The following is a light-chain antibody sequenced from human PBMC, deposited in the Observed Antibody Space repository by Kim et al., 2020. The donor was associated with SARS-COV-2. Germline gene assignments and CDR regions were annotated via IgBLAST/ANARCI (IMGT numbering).Light chain of an antibody. Sequence: VFPGESAPLSCRTSQSIRTNLAWYQQKPGQAPRLLIYGASTRATGMPARFSGSGSGTEFSLTISSLQSEDFAMYCCHQYNDWPLTFGGGTKVDIK. CDR2: GAS. V-gene: IGKV3-15*01. J-gene: IGKJ4*01. CDR1: QSIRTN. CDR3: HQYNDWPLT.